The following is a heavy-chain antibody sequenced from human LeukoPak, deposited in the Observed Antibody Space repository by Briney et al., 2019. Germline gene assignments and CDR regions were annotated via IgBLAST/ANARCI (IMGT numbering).Heavy chain of an antibody. CDR3: AKMVLEEGGTRAENTPIDY. CDR1: GFTFSSYA. Sequence: GGSLRLSCAASGFTFSSYAMHWVRQAPGKGLEWVAVISYDGSNKYYADSVKGRFTISRDNSKNTLYLQMNSLRAEDTAVYYCAKMVLEEGGTRAENTPIDYWGQGTLVTVSS. D-gene: IGHD2-8*01. J-gene: IGHJ4*02. CDR2: ISYDGSNK. V-gene: IGHV3-30-3*02.